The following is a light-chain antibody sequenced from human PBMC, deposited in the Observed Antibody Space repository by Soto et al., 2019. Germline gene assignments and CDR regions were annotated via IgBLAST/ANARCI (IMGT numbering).Light chain of an antibody. J-gene: IGKJ4*01. Sequence: EIVLTQSPATLSLSPGERATLSCRASQRVSSYLAWYQQKPGQAPRLLIYDASNRATGIPARFSGSGSGTDFTLTISSLEPEDFAVYYCQQRSNWPRLTFGGGPKVEIK. CDR2: DAS. CDR3: QQRSNWPRLT. CDR1: QRVSSY. V-gene: IGKV3-11*01.